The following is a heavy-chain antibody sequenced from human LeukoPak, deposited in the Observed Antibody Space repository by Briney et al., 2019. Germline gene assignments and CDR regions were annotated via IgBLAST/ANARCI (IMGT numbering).Heavy chain of an antibody. CDR1: GFIFNTYW. D-gene: IGHD2-8*01. CDR2: INSDGSST. V-gene: IGHV3-74*01. CDR3: ATARLMNWFDP. J-gene: IGHJ5*02. Sequence: GGSLRLSCAASGFIFNTYWMHWVRQAPGKGLVWVSRINSDGSSTNYADSVKGRFIISRDNAKNTLYLQMNSLRADDTAVYYCATARLMNWFDPWGLGTLVIVSS.